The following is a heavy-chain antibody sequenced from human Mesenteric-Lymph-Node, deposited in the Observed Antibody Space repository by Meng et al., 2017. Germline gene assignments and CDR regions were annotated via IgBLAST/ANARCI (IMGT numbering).Heavy chain of an antibody. D-gene: IGHD1-7*01. V-gene: IGHV4-4*02. CDR1: GGSLSIRKW. Sequence: HVDVQGSGPGLAKTSGALALTCAWFGGSLSIRKWRSWGRQPPGKGLEWIGEVYHRGDTNYNPSLKSRVDISVDKSKNQFYLSLFSVTAADTAVYYCGRDQGRELINHWGQGTLVTVSS. CDR3: GRDQGRELINH. J-gene: IGHJ4*02. CDR2: VYHRGDT.